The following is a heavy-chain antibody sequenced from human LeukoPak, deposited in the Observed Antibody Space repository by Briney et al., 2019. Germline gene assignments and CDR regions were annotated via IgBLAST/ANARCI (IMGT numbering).Heavy chain of an antibody. CDR2: IKQDGSEK. V-gene: IGHV3-7*01. Sequence: ETLSLTCAVYGGSFSGYYWGWIRQPPGKGLEWVANIKQDGSEKYYVDSVKGRFTLSRDNAKNSLSLQMNSLRADDTALYYCAGSKPGYSSGYDYWGQGTLVTVSS. D-gene: IGHD6-19*01. CDR1: GGSFSGYY. J-gene: IGHJ4*02. CDR3: AGSKPGYSSGYDY.